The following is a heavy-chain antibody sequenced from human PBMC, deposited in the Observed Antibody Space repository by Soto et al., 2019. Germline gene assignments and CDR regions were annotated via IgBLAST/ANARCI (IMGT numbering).Heavy chain of an antibody. J-gene: IGHJ6*03. V-gene: IGHV1-46*03. CDR1: GYTFTIYY. CDR2: INPSGGST. CDR3: ARAPRSRTYYDFWSGRTDRMDG. Sequence: ASVKVSCKASGYTFTIYYMHWVRQAPGQGLEWMGIINPSGGSTSYAQKFQGRVTMTRDTSTSTVYMELSSLRSEDTAVYYCARAPRSRTYYDFWSGRTDRMDGWGKGTTVTVSS. D-gene: IGHD3-3*01.